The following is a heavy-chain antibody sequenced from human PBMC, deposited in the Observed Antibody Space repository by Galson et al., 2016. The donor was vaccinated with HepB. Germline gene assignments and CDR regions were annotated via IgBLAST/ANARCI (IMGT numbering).Heavy chain of an antibody. CDR3: ASDEY. Sequence: SETLSLTCTVSAGSISSSHSYYWGCIRQTPGRGLEWIGTITYHGKTYYHTSHKSRVTKSVDTSRNQISLSLSSGTPTDTAVYYYASDEYWGQGTLVTVSS. J-gene: IGHJ4*02. CDR2: ITYHGKT. CDR1: AGSISSSHSYY. V-gene: IGHV4-39*02.